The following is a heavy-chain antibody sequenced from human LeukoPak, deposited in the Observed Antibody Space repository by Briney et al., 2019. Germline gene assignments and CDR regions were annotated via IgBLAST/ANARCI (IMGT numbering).Heavy chain of an antibody. CDR2: SAGGDLT. CDR1: GFIFKDFP. D-gene: IGHD6-13*01. J-gene: IGHJ4*02. V-gene: IGHV3-23*01. CDR3: ARDSKKAAALYFDY. Sequence: GGSLRLSCAVSGFIFKDFPMTWVRQAPGKGLEWLSGSAGGDLTFHADSLKGRFTISRDNYKNTLYLQMDSLRAEDTAVYYCARDSKKAAALYFDYWGQGTLVTVSS.